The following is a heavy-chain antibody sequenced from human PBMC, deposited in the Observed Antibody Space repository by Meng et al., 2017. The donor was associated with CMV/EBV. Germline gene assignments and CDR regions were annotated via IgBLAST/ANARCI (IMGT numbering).Heavy chain of an antibody. V-gene: IGHV5-51*01. CDR2: IYPGDSDT. Sequence: KVSCKGSGYSFTSYWIGWVRQMPGKGLEWMGIIYPGDSDTRYSPSFQGQVTISADKSISTAYLQWSSLKASDTAMYYCARQYCSSTSCRRLNYYYYYGMDVWGQGTTVTV. CDR1: GYSFTSYW. CDR3: ARQYCSSTSCRRLNYYYYYGMDV. D-gene: IGHD2-2*01. J-gene: IGHJ6*02.